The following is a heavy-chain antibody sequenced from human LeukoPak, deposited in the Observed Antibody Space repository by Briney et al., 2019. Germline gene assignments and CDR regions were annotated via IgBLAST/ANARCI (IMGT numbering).Heavy chain of an antibody. D-gene: IGHD2-2*01. J-gene: IGHJ5*02. CDR2: ISYSGRSK. CDR3: ARDLECSSTRCENNWFDP. V-gene: IGHV3-30*01. Sequence: PGGSLRLSCSASGFTFSSYAMHWVRQAPGKGLEWVALISYSGRSKDYADSVKGRFTISRDNSMNTLYLQMNSLGTEDTATYSCARDLECSSTRCENNWFDPWGQGTLVTVST. CDR1: GFTFSSYA.